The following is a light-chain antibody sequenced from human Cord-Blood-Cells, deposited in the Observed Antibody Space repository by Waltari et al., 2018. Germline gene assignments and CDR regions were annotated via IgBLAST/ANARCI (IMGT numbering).Light chain of an antibody. CDR1: SRYVGGYHY. Sequence: QSALTQPASVSGSPGQSITISCTGTSRYVGGYHYVPWYQPPPGKAPKLMIYAVSKRPSGVSNRFSGSKSGNTASLTISGLQAEDEADYYCSSYTSSSTWVFGGGTKLTVL. V-gene: IGLV2-14*01. CDR2: AVS. CDR3: SSYTSSSTWV. J-gene: IGLJ3*02.